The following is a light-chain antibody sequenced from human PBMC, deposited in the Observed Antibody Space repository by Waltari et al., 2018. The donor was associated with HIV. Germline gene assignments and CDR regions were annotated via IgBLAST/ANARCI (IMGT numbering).Light chain of an antibody. J-gene: IGKJ1*01. CDR2: KAS. CDR1: QSINSW. V-gene: IGKV1-5*03. Sequence: DIQMTQSPSTLSESVGDRVTITCRASQSINSWLAWYQQKPGKAPKLLIYKASSLESGVPSRFSGSGSGTEFTLTISSLQPDDFATYYCQQYNSDSTFGQGTKVEIK. CDR3: QQYNSDST.